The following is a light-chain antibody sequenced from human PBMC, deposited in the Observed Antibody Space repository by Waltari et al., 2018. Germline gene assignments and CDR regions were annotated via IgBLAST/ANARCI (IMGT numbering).Light chain of an antibody. CDR2: QVS. CDR3: MQGTYGPNT. V-gene: IGKV2-30*02. Sequence: DVVLTQSPVSLPVTLGQPASISCRSSRSLLHSNGNPYLHWFHQRPGQSPRRLFYQVSKRDPGVPDRFSVSGSGTDFTLKISRVEAEDVGMYYCMQGTYGPNTFGGGTKVEIK. CDR1: RSLLHSNGNPY. J-gene: IGKJ4*01.